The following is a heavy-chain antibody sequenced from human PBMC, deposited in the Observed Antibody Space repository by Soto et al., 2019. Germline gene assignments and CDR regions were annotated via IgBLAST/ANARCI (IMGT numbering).Heavy chain of an antibody. D-gene: IGHD3-22*01. CDR3: ARSVYDSSGFDY. J-gene: IGHJ4*02. CDR2: ISSSSSTI. CDR1: GLTFSSYS. V-gene: IGHV3-48*02. Sequence: GGAMRLCCAASGLTFSSYSMNWVRQAPGKGLEWVSYISSSSSTIYYADSVKGRFTISRDNAKNSLYLQMNSLRDEDTAVYYCARSVYDSSGFDYWGQGTLVTVSS.